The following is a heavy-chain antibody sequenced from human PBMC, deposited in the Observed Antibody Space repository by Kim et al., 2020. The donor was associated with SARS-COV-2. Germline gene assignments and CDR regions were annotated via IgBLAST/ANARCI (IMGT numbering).Heavy chain of an antibody. V-gene: IGHV3-23*01. CDR1: GFTFSTYA. CDR3: ARDTFSSRGNEYFHH. D-gene: IGHD6-13*01. J-gene: IGHJ1*01. CDR2: ISGSGDYT. Sequence: GGSLRLSCAASGFTFSTYAMTWVRQAPGKGLECVSGISGSGDYTYYADSVKGRFTISRDNSKNTLYLQMNSLRAEDTAVYYCARDTFSSRGNEYFHHWG.